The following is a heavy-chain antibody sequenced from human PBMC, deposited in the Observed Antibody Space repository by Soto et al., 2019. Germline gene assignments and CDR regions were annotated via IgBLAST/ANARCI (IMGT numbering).Heavy chain of an antibody. J-gene: IGHJ4*02. CDR1: GYSLTAYV. Sequence: QVHLVQSGAEVKKPGASVKVSCKASGYSLTAYVMHWVRQAPGQRLEWMGWISAGNDNTKYSPKLQGRVSITWDTSASTAYVELSSLRSEDTAVYYCARASGTYSKLNYWGQGTLVTVSS. CDR3: ARASGTYSKLNY. D-gene: IGHD1-26*01. CDR2: ISAGNDNT. V-gene: IGHV1-3*01.